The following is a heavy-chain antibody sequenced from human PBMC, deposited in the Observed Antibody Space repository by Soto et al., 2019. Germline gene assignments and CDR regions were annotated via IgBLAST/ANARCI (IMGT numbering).Heavy chain of an antibody. V-gene: IGHV4-39*02. CDR2: IYYSGST. CDR3: ARDEEQWHWFDP. D-gene: IGHD6-19*01. J-gene: IGHJ5*02. CDR1: GGSISSSSYY. Sequence: PSETLSLTCTVSGGSISSSSYYWGWIRQPPGKGLEWIGNIYYSGSTYYNPSLQGRVTMTTDTSTSTAYMELRSLRSDDTAVYYCARDEEQWHWFDPWGQGTLVTVSS.